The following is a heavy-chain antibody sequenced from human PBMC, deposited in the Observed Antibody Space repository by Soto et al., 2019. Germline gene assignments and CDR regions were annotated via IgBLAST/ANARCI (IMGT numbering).Heavy chain of an antibody. CDR1: GGSISSGDYY. V-gene: IGHV4-61*08. Sequence: SETLSLTCTVSGGSISSGDYYWSWIRQPPGKGLEWIGYIYYSGSTNYNPSLKSRVTISVDTSKNQFSLKLSSVTAADTAVYYCARGPKSYNWNYEFDYWGQGTLVTVSS. D-gene: IGHD1-7*01. CDR2: IYYSGST. J-gene: IGHJ4*02. CDR3: ARGPKSYNWNYEFDY.